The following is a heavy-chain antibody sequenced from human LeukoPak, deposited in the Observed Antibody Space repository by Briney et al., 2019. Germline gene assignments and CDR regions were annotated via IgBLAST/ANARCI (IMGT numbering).Heavy chain of an antibody. CDR3: ARSPGVVVVVAATNWFDP. CDR1: GGSISSSSYY. D-gene: IGHD2-15*01. V-gene: IGHV4-39*01. CDR2: IYYSGST. J-gene: IGHJ5*02. Sequence: SETLSLTCTVSGGSISSSSYYWGWIRQPLGKGLEWIGSIYYSGSTYYNPSLKSRVTISVDTSKNQFSLKLSSVTAADTAVYYCARSPGVVVVVAATNWFDPWGQGTLVTVSS.